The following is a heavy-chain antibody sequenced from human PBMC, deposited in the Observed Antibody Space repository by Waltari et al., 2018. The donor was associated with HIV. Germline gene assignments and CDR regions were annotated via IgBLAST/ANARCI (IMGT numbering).Heavy chain of an antibody. CDR3: ARHYYYYYGMDV. CDR2: IYWNDDK. J-gene: IGHJ6*02. V-gene: IGHV2-5*01. CDR1: GFSLSTSGVG. Sequence: QITLKESGPTLVKPTQTLTLTCTFSGFSLSTSGVGVGWIRQPPGKALEWLALIYWNDDKRYSPSLKSRLTITKDTSKNQVVLTMTNMDPVDTATYYCARHYYYYYGMDVWGQGTTVTVSS.